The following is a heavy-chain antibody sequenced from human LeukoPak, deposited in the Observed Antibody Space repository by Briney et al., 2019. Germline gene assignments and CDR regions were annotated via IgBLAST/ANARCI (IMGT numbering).Heavy chain of an antibody. CDR3: ARPYSSSWYEGFDY. V-gene: IGHV1-69*04. CDR1: GGTFSSYA. J-gene: IGHJ4*02. CDR2: IIPILGIA. D-gene: IGHD6-13*01. Sequence: GASVKVSCKASGGTFSSYAISWVRQAPGQGLEWMGRIIPILGIANYAQKFQGRVTITADKSTSTAYMELSSLRSEDTAVYYCARPYSSSWYEGFDYWGQGTLVTVSS.